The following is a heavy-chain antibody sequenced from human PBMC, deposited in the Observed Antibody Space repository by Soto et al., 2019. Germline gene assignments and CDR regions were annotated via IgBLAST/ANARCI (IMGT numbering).Heavy chain of an antibody. D-gene: IGHD3-22*01. V-gene: IGHV3-7*04. CDR2: LKQDGSEK. CDR1: GFTFSSYW. CDR3: ARFYYDSSGYLPSPYYYYYGMDV. Sequence: GGSLRLSCAAFGFTFSSYWMSWVRQAPGKGLEWVANLKQDGSEKYYVDSVKGRFTISRDNAKNSLYLQMNSLRAEDTAVYYCARFYYDSSGYLPSPYYYYYGMDVWGQGTTVTVSS. J-gene: IGHJ6*02.